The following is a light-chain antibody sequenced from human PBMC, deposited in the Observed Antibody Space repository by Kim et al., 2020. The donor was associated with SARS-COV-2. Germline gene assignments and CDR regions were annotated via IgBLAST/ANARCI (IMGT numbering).Light chain of an antibody. Sequence: DIQMTQSPSTVSASVGDRITITCRANESVSHWLAWYQQKSGKAPKLLISKASSLESGVPSRFSGSGSGTEFTLTIHSLQPDDFATYYCQQYESYSNTFGQGTKVDIK. CDR1: ESVSHW. V-gene: IGKV1-5*03. CDR2: KAS. J-gene: IGKJ2*01. CDR3: QQYESYSNT.